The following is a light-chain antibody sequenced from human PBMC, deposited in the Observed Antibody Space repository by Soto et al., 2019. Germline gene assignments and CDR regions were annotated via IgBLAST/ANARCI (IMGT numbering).Light chain of an antibody. CDR1: QSVSSY. CDR3: QQRSNWPLT. CDR2: DAS. V-gene: IGKV3-11*01. Sequence: EIVLTQSPATLSLSPGERATLSCRASQSVSSYLAWYQQKPGQAPRLLIYDASNRATGVPAKFSGSGSGTAFTLTISSLEPEDFAVYYCQQRSNWPLTFGGWTKVEIK. J-gene: IGKJ4*01.